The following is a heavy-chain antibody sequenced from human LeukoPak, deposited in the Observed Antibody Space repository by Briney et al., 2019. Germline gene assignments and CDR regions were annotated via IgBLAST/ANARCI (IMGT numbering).Heavy chain of an antibody. V-gene: IGHV1-18*01. CDR3: AREGWLRSRITNYYYYYYMDV. Sequence: GASVKVSCKASGYTFSSYGISWVRQAPGQGLEWMGWISAYNGDTHYAQKFQGRVTMTTDTSTSTAYMELRSLRSDDTAVYYCAREGWLRSRITNYYYYYYMDVWGKGTTVTVSS. J-gene: IGHJ6*03. D-gene: IGHD5-12*01. CDR1: GYTFSSYG. CDR2: ISAYNGDT.